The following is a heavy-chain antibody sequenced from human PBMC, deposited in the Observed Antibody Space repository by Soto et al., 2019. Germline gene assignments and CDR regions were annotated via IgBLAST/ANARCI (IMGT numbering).Heavy chain of an antibody. CDR1: GGTFSSYA. D-gene: IGHD3-16*01. V-gene: IGHV1-69*01. Sequence: QVQLVQSGAEVKKPGSSVKVSCKASGGTFSSYAISWVRQAPGQGLEWMGGIIPIFGTANYAQKVQCRVTITADESTSTAYMELSSLRSEDTAVYYCARAPRKMATIEFGDYWGQGTLVTVSS. J-gene: IGHJ4*02. CDR2: IIPIFGTA. CDR3: ARAPRKMATIEFGDY.